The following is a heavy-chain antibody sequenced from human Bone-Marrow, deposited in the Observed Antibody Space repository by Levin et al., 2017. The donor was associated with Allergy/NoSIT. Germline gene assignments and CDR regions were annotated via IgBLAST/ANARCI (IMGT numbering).Heavy chain of an antibody. CDR2: ISASGST. CDR3: ARDTYEQRLVRGIKQYFFYMDV. J-gene: IGHJ6*03. CDR1: GGSLRNSTSY. V-gene: IGHV4-61*02. D-gene: IGHD6-13*01. Sequence: PSETLSLTCTVSGGSLRNSTSYWNWIRQAAGKGLEWIGRISASGSTNSNPSLMSRVTISVDTSKNQFSLKLSSVTAADTAVYYCARDTYEQRLVRGIKQYFFYMDVWGKGTTVTVSS.